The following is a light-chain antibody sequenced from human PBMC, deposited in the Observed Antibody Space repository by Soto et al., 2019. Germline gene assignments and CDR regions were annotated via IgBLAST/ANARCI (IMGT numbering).Light chain of an antibody. CDR2: DVN. CDR3: SSKTSSSTSMI. V-gene: IGLV2-14*03. Sequence: QSALTQPASVSGSPGQSITISCTGTSTDVGGYKYVSWYQQHTGKAPKLLIYDVNDRPSGGSIRFSGYKSGNAASLTISGLQTEDEAVYYCSSKTSSSTSMIFGGGTKLTVL. J-gene: IGLJ2*01. CDR1: STDVGGYKY.